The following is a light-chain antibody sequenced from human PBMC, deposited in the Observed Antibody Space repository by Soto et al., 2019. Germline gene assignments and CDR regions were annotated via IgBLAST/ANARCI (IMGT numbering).Light chain of an antibody. V-gene: IGKV1-12*01. CDR2: AAA. CDR1: QSITSW. J-gene: IGKJ5*01. CDR3: QQGNSFPLS. Sequence: DIQMTQSPSSVSASVGDRVTITCRASQSITSWLAWYQQKPGKAPKLLISAAANLQSGVPSRFSGSGSGTDFTLTICSLQPEDFATYYCQQGNSFPLSFGQGTRLEIK.